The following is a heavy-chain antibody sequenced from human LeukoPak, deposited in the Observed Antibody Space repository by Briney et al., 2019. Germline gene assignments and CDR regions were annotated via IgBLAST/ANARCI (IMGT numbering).Heavy chain of an antibody. CDR1: GGSISSYC. CDR2: IYYSGST. J-gene: IGHJ3*02. D-gene: IGHD3-10*01. Sequence: SETLSLTRTVSGGSISSYCWSWIRQSPGKGLEWIGCIYYSGSTNYNPSLKSRVTMSVDTSKNQFSLKLSSVTAADTALYYCATSTYYYGSGNYYSYAFDIWGQGTMVTVSS. V-gene: IGHV4-59*01. CDR3: ATSTYYYGSGNYYSYAFDI.